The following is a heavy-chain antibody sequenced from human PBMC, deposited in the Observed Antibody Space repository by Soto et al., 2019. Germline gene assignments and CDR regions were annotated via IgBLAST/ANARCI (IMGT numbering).Heavy chain of an antibody. CDR2: IIPIFGTA. V-gene: IGHV1-69*01. CDR3: ASESRIAAAGTEYYGMDV. CDR1: GGTFSSYA. J-gene: IGHJ6*02. Sequence: QVQLVQSGAEVKKPGSSVKVSCKASGGTFSSYAISWGRQAPGQGLEWMGGIIPIFGTANYAQKFQGRVTITADESTRTSCIELSSLSSEDTAVYYCASESRIAAAGTEYYGMDVCGQGTTVTVSS. D-gene: IGHD6-13*01.